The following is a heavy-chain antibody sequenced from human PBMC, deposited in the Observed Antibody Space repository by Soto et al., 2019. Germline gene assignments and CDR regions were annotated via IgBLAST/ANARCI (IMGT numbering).Heavy chain of an antibody. Sequence: GGSLRLSCAASGFTFSSYAMSWVRQAPGKGLEWVSAISGSGGSTYYADSVKGRFTISRDNSKNTLYLQMNSLRAEDTAVYYCAKDLSIVARWGYGMDVWGQGTTVTVSS. CDR2: ISGSGGST. CDR1: GFTFSSYA. CDR3: AKDLSIVARWGYGMDV. D-gene: IGHD1-26*01. J-gene: IGHJ6*02. V-gene: IGHV3-23*01.